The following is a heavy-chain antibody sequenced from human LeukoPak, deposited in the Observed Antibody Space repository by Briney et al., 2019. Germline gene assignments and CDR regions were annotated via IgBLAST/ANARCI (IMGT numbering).Heavy chain of an antibody. Sequence: GGSLRLSCAASGFTFSSYWMHRVRQAPGKGLGWVSRINTDGSSTSYADSVKGRFTISRDNAKNTLYLQMNSLRAEDTAVYYCVRITSGSYDNWGQGTLVTVSS. V-gene: IGHV3-74*01. CDR1: GFTFSSYW. D-gene: IGHD1-26*01. J-gene: IGHJ4*02. CDR2: INTDGSST. CDR3: VRITSGSYDN.